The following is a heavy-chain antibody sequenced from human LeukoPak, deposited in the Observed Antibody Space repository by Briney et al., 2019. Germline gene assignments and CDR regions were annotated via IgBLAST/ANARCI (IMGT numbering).Heavy chain of an antibody. CDR3: AREPHPSGYPYYFDY. CDR2: IIPIFGTA. Sequence: SVKVSCKASGGTFSSYAISWVRQAPGQGLEWMGGIIPIFGTANYAQKFQGRVTITTDESTSTAYMELSSLRSEDTAVYYCAREPHPSGYPYYFDYWGQGTLVTVSS. CDR1: GGTFSSYA. V-gene: IGHV1-69*05. D-gene: IGHD3-22*01. J-gene: IGHJ4*02.